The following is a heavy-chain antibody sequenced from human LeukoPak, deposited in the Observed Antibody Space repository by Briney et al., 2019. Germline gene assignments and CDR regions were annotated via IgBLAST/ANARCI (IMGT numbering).Heavy chain of an antibody. D-gene: IGHD5-18*01. CDR3: VRDKGYRYGYGDY. J-gene: IGHJ4*02. CDR1: GFTFNDYA. CDR2: ISWNSGSI. V-gene: IGHV3-9*01. Sequence: GGSLRLPCAVSGFTFNDYAMHWVRQAPGKGLEWVSGISWNSGSIGYADSVKGRFTISRDNAKNSVYLQMNSLRDEDTAVYYCVRDKGYRYGYGDYWGQGTLVTVSS.